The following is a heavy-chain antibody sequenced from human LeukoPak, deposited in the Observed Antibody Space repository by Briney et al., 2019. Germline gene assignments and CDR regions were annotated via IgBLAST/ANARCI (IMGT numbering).Heavy chain of an antibody. CDR1: GYTFTGYY. D-gene: IGHD1-26*01. CDR2: INPNSGGT. CDR3: ARAGYRSSGSYSYFDY. Sequence: ASVKVSCKASGYTFTGYYMHWVRQAPGQGLEWMGWINPNSGGTNYAQKFQGRVTMTRDTSISTAYMELSRLSSVTAADTAVYYCARAGYRSSGSYSYFDYWGQGTLVTVSS. V-gene: IGHV1-2*02. J-gene: IGHJ4*02.